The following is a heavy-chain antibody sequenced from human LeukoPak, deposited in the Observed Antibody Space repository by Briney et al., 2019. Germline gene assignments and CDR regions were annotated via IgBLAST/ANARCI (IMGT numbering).Heavy chain of an antibody. CDR3: ARRYDNTGYYVY. CDR1: GYSFTSYW. CDR2: IYPGDPDT. D-gene: IGHD3-22*01. Sequence: PGESLKISCKGFGYSFTSYWIAWVRQMPGKGLEWMGIIYPGDPDTSYSPSFQGQVTISADKSLNTAYLQWSSLKASDTATYYCARRYDNTGYYVYWGQGTLLTVST. V-gene: IGHV5-51*01. J-gene: IGHJ4*02.